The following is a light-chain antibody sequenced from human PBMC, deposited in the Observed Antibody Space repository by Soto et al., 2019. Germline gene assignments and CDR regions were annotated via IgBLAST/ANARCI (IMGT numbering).Light chain of an antibody. CDR2: DAS. V-gene: IGKV3-11*01. J-gene: IGKJ4*01. CDR1: QSVSNN. Sequence: ESVLTQSPATLSLSPGERATLSCRASQSVSNNLAWYQHKPGQAPRLLIYDASTRATGVPTRFSGSGSGTDFTLTISSLQPEDFAVYYCQQHNKWPPVTFGRGTQVEIK. CDR3: QQHNKWPPVT.